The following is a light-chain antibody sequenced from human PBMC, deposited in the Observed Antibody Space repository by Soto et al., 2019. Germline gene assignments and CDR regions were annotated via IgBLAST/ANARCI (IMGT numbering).Light chain of an antibody. CDR3: QQYNNWSGT. V-gene: IGKV3-15*01. CDR1: QSVSSN. CDR2: GAS. Sequence: EIVMTQSPATLSVSPGERATLSCRASQSVSSNLAWYQQKPGQAPRLLIYGASTRATGIPARFSGSGSGTEFTLTISSLPSEDFAVYYCQQYNNWSGTCSKVTKVDIK. J-gene: IGKJ1*01.